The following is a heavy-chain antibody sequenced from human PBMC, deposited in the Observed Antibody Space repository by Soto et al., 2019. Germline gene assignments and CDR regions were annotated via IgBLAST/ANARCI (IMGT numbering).Heavy chain of an antibody. V-gene: IGHV4-30-2*01. CDR1: RGSITDGGYA. D-gene: IGHD7-27*01. J-gene: IGHJ4*02. CDR3: ARGCGNWVPFDC. Sequence: QLQESGSGLVKPSETLSLTCSVSRGSITDGGYAWSWLRQPPGQGLEWIGFTYHSGTTFYNASFMSRLTISLYTAKNQFSLNLRSVTAAATAVYYCARGCGNWVPFDCWGQGTLVTVSS. CDR2: TYHSGTT.